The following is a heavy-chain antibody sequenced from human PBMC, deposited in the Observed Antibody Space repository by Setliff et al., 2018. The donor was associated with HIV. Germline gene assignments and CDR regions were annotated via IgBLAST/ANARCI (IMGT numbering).Heavy chain of an antibody. D-gene: IGHD4-17*01. V-gene: IGHV4-59*08. CDR1: GGSLRSYY. J-gene: IGHJ6*03. CDR2: IYSSGTT. CDR3: ARHKRTMSYDYGGNSYYFYMDV. Sequence: PSETLSLTCTVSGGSLRSYYWSWIRQSPGKGLEWIGYIYSSGTTDYNPTLKSRVTISVDTSKNQFSLKLSSVTAADTAVYYCARHKRTMSYDYGGNSYYFYMDVWGKGTTVTVSS.